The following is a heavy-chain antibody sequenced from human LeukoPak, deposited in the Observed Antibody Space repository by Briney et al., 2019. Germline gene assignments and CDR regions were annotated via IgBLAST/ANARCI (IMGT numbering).Heavy chain of an antibody. D-gene: IGHD2-15*01. J-gene: IGHJ4*02. V-gene: IGHV3-7*01. Sequence: NPGGSLRLSCEASAFPFSSHYMAWVRQAPGKGLEWVANIKQDGSEKYYVDSVKGRFTISRDNAKNSLYLQMNSLRAEDTAVYYCARDTRAWWENPEYYFDYWGQGTLVTVSS. CDR2: IKQDGSEK. CDR1: AFPFSSHY. CDR3: ARDTRAWWENPEYYFDY.